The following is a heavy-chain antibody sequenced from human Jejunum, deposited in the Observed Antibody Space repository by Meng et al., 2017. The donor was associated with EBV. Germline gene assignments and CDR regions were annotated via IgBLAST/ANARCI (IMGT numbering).Heavy chain of an antibody. V-gene: IGHV1-2*06. CDR3: ARPISGYTYYFDY. CDR2: VNPNSGVT. CDR1: GYTFMYYN. D-gene: IGHD5-18*01. J-gene: IGHJ4*02. Sequence: SGMVMKEFRASWQVACKPSGYTFMYYNLHWWRQSPGQGLEWKGRVNPNSGVTNYAKKFQGRVTMTRDTSISTSYMEVSRLTSDDTAVYYCARPISGYTYYFDYWAQGTLVTVSS.